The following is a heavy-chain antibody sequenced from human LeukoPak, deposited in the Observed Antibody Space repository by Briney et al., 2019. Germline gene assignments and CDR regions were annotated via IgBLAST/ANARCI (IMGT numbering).Heavy chain of an antibody. CDR3: ATLLKVDFRSGYNPNFHY. CDR1: GGTFSSYA. V-gene: IGHV1-69*05. D-gene: IGHD3-3*01. J-gene: IGHJ4*02. CDR2: IIPIFSTA. Sequence: GASVKVSCKASGGTFSSYAISWVRQAPGQGLEWMGGIIPIFSTANYAQKFQGRVTITTDESTSTAYMELSSLRSEDTAVYYCATLLKVDFRSGYNPNFHYWGQGTXVAVSS.